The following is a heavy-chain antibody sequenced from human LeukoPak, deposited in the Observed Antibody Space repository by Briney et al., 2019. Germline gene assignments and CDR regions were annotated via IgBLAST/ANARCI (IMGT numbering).Heavy chain of an antibody. V-gene: IGHV4-59*08. Sequence: SETLSLTCTVSGGSISTFYWSWIRQPPGKGLEWVGYIYYSGSTNYNPSLKSRVTISVDTSKNQFSLKLSSVTAADTAVYYCARATGYSSSYYYGMDVWGQGTTVTVSS. CDR3: ARATGYSSSYYYGMDV. CDR1: GGSISTFY. J-gene: IGHJ6*02. D-gene: IGHD6-13*01. CDR2: IYYSGST.